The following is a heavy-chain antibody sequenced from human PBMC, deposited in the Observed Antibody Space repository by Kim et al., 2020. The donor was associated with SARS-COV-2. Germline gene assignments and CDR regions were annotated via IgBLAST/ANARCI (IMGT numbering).Heavy chain of an antibody. CDR1: GFTFSNYA. CDR2: ISSNGGST. V-gene: IGHV3-64D*06. J-gene: IGHJ4*02. Sequence: GGSLRLSCSASGFTFSNYAMHWVRQAPGKGLECVSGISSNGGSTYYADSVKDRFTISRDNAKNTLYLQMSSLRTEDTAVYYCVKERTDGWYDFDYWGQGTLVTVSS. D-gene: IGHD6-19*01. CDR3: VKERTDGWYDFDY.